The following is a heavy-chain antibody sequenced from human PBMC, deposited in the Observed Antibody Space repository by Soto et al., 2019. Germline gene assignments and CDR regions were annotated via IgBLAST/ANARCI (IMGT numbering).Heavy chain of an antibody. D-gene: IGHD3-3*01. V-gene: IGHV4-39*01. J-gene: IGHJ6*02. CDR3: ARYYDFWSAYRYYYYGMDV. CDR1: GGSITSSNYY. Sequence: SETLSLTCTVSGGSITSSNYYWGWIRQPPGKGLEWIGSIYYSGNTYYNPSLKSRVTISVDTSKNQFSLYLSSVTAADTAVYYCARYYDFWSAYRYYYYGMDVWGQGTTVTVSS. CDR2: IYYSGNT.